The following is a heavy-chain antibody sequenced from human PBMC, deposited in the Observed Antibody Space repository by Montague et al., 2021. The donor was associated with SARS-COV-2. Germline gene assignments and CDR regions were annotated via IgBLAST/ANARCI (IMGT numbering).Heavy chain of an antibody. J-gene: IGHJ1*01. D-gene: IGHD3-9*01. CDR1: GASIRGNP. CDR3: ARFVKTGTTSVFDR. Sequence: SETLSLTCGVFGASIRGNPWSWLRKPPGKGLEWIGDVRDTGTTNYNPSVRSRANIFVDTSKAQFSLTLTSVNAADTAVYYCARFVKTGTTSVFDRWGQGTLVIVSS. V-gene: IGHV4-59*01. CDR2: VRDTGTT.